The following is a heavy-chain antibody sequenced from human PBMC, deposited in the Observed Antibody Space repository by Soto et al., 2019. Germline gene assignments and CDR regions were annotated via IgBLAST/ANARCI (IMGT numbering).Heavy chain of an antibody. V-gene: IGHV3-23*01. CDR1: GFTFSSYA. J-gene: IGHJ4*02. CDR3: AKDPNYDYIWGSYRRPWYFDY. D-gene: IGHD3-16*02. CDR2: ISGSGGST. Sequence: GGSLRLSCAASGFTFSSYAMSWVRQAPGKGLEWVSAISGSGGSTYYADSVKGRFTISRDNSKNTLYLQMNSLRAEDTAVYYCAKDPNYDYIWGSYRRPWYFDYWGQGTLVTVSS.